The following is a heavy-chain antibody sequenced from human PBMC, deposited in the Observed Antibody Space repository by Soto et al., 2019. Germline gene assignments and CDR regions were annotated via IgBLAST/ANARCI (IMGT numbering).Heavy chain of an antibody. D-gene: IGHD3-22*01. CDR3: AQEQANYYDSGGLDY. J-gene: IGHJ4*02. CDR1: GFTFRSYS. V-gene: IGHV3-21*04. CDR2: ISSSSSYI. Sequence: GGSLRHSCAASGFTFRSYSMIWVRQAPGKGLEWVSPISSSSSYIYYADSVKGRFTISREKAKNTLYLQMNSLRAEDTAVYYCAQEQANYYDSGGLDYWGEGTLVTVSS.